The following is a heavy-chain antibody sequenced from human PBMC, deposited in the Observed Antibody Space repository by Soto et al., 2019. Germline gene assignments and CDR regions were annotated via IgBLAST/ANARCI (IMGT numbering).Heavy chain of an antibody. Sequence: ASVKVSCKASGYTFTSYAMHWVRQAPGQRLEWMGWINAGNGNTRYSQKFQGRVTITRDTSASTAYMELSSLRSEDTAVYYCARVKAYNWFDPWGQGTLVTVSS. CDR2: INAGNGNT. V-gene: IGHV1-3*01. CDR3: ARVKAYNWFDP. CDR1: GYTFTSYA. J-gene: IGHJ5*02.